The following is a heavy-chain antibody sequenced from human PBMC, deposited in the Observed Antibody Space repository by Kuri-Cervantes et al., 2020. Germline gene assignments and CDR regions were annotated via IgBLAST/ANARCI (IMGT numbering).Heavy chain of an antibody. J-gene: IGHJ6*03. V-gene: IGHV3-21*04. D-gene: IGHD5-12*01. Sequence: GGSLRLSCAASGFTFSSYSMNWVRQAPGKGLEWVSSISSSSSYIYYADSVKGRFTISRDNAKNSLYLQMNSLRAEDTAIYFCSNAAYDNHYYYMDVWGKGTTVTVSS. CDR1: GFTFSSYS. CDR3: SNAAYDNHYYYMDV. CDR2: ISSSSSYI.